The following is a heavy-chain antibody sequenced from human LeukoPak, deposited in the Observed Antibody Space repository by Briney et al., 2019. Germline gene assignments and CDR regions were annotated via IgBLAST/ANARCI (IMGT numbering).Heavy chain of an antibody. CDR1: GGSISSSSYY. J-gene: IGHJ5*02. V-gene: IGHV4-39*01. CDR2: IYYSGST. CDR3: ARHRPRGWFDP. Sequence: PSETLSLTCAVSGGSISSSSYYWAWIRQPPGKGLEWIGSIYYSGSTYYNPSLKSRVTISVDTSKNQFSLKLSSVTAADTAVYYCARHRPRGWFDPWGQGTLVTVSS. D-gene: IGHD6-6*01.